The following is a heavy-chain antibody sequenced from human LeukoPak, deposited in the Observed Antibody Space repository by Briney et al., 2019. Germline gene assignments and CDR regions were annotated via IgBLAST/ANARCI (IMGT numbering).Heavy chain of an antibody. CDR1: GFTFSSFA. D-gene: IGHD3-22*01. V-gene: IGHV3-23*01. CDR3: ASSLWEYYYDSSGPLDY. Sequence: PGGSLRLSCAASGFTFSSFAMSWVRQAPGKGLEWVSGVSGSGSSTFYADSVKGRFTISRDNSKNTLYLQMNSLRAEDTAVYYCASSLWEYYYDSSGPLDYWGQGTLVTVSS. CDR2: VSGSGSST. J-gene: IGHJ4*02.